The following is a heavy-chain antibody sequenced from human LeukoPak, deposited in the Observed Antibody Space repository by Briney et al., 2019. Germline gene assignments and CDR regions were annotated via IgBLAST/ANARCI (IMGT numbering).Heavy chain of an antibody. CDR1: GFTFSNYG. CDR3: AKIWGSSGWYGYSFDY. D-gene: IGHD6-19*01. V-gene: IGHV3-33*06. J-gene: IGHJ4*02. Sequence: GRSLRLSCAASGFTFSNYGMHWVRQAPGRGLEWVALKWYDGSKKYYADSVKGRFTISRDNSKNTLYLQMNSLRAEDTAVYYCAKIWGSSGWYGYSFDYWGQGTLVTVSS. CDR2: KWYDGSKK.